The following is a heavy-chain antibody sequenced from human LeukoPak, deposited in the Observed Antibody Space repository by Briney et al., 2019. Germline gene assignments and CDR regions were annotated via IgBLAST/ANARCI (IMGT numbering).Heavy chain of an antibody. CDR3: ARNWGSAHFDY. V-gene: IGHV4-61*02. J-gene: IGHJ4*02. D-gene: IGHD7-27*01. Sequence: SQTLSLTCTVSGGSISSGSYYWSWIRQPAGKGLEWIGRIYTSGSTNYNPSLKSRVTMSVDTSKNQFSLKLSSVTAADTAVYYCARNWGSAHFDYWGQGTLVTVSS. CDR2: IYTSGST. CDR1: GGSISSGSYY.